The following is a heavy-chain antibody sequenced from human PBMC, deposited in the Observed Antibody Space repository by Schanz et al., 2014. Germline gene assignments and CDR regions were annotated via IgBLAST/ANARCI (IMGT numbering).Heavy chain of an antibody. Sequence: QLVGSGGGLIQPGGSLRLSCTASGFAFSSYSMNWVRQAPGKGLEWVSALSGSGGSTYYADSVKGRFTISRDNSKNTLYLQMNSLRAEDTAVYYCARERGHGDLPGDIWGQGTMVTVSS. CDR3: ARERGHGDLPGDI. CDR1: GFAFSSYS. V-gene: IGHV3-23*04. D-gene: IGHD4-17*01. J-gene: IGHJ3*02. CDR2: LSGSGGST.